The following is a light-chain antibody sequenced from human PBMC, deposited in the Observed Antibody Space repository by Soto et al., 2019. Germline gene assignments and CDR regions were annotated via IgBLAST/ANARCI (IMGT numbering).Light chain of an antibody. V-gene: IGKV3-15*01. J-gene: IGKJ2*01. CDR3: QQYNNWPPFT. CDR2: GAS. Sequence: EVVLTQSPATLSVSPGERATLSCRASQSVGSDLAWYQQKSGQAPRLLVYGASTRATGIPVRFSGSGSGTEFSLTISSLQSEDFAVYYCQQYNNWPPFTFGQGTKLDIK. CDR1: QSVGSD.